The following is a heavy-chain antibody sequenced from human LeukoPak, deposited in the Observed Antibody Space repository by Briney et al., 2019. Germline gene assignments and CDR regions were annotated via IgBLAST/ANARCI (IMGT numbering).Heavy chain of an antibody. V-gene: IGHV3-23*01. CDR3: ATGAVRGVIITYLDY. D-gene: IGHD3-10*01. Sequence: PGGSLRLSCAASGSTFSSYAMSWVRQAPGKGLEWVSAISGSGGSTYYADSVKGRFTISRDNSKNTLYLQMNSLRAEDTAVYYCATGAVRGVIITYLDYWGQGTLVTVSS. J-gene: IGHJ4*02. CDR1: GSTFSSYA. CDR2: ISGSGGST.